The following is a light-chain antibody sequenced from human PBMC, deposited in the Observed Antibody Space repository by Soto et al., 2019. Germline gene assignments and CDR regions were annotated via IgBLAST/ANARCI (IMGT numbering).Light chain of an antibody. V-gene: IGKV3-15*01. CDR1: QSVSNN. CDR3: QQYNNWPPIT. Sequence: EIMMTQSPATLSVSPGERATLSCRASQSVSNNLAWYQQKPGQAPRLLIYYASTRATGIPARFSGSGSGTEFTLTISSLQSEDFALYYCQQYNNWPPITFRQGIRLEIK. J-gene: IGKJ5*01. CDR2: YAS.